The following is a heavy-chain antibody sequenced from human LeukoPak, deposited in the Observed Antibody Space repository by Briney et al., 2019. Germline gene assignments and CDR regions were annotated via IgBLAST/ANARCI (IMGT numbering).Heavy chain of an antibody. V-gene: IGHV4-59*08. CDR2: IYYSGST. Sequence: SETLSLTCTVSGGSISSYYWSWIRQPPGKGLEWIGYIYYSGSTNYNPSLKSRVTISVDTSKNQFSLKLSSVTAADTAVYYCARQGDGFWCFDLWGRGTLVTVSS. CDR3: ARQGDGFWCFDL. D-gene: IGHD2-21*02. J-gene: IGHJ2*01. CDR1: GGSISSYY.